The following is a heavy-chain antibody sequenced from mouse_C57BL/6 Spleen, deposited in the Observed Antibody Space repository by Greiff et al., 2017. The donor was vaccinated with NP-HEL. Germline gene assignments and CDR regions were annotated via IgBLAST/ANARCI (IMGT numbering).Heavy chain of an antibody. V-gene: IGHV1-62-2*01. J-gene: IGHJ1*03. D-gene: IGHD2-5*01. CDR2: FYPGSGSI. CDR1: GYTFTEYT. Sequence: VQVVESGAELVKPGASVKLSCKASGYTFTEYTIHWVKQRSGQGLEWIGWFYPGSGSIKYNEKFKDKATLTADKSSSTVYMELSRLTSEDSAVYVSERYEDSNYRVWYFDVWGTGTTVTVSS. CDR3: ERYEDSNYRVWYFDV.